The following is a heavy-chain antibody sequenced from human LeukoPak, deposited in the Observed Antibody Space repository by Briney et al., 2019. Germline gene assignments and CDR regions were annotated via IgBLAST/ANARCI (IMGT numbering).Heavy chain of an antibody. CDR3: ARHPHCSSTSCSDY. V-gene: IGHV4-39*01. D-gene: IGHD2-2*01. Sequence: PGGSLRLSCAASGFTFSNYWMSWIRQPPGKGLEWIGSIYYSGSTYYNPSLKSRVTISVDTSKNQFSLKLSSVTAADTAVYYCARHPHCSSTSCSDYWGQGTLVTVSS. CDR1: GFTFSNYW. J-gene: IGHJ4*02. CDR2: IYYSGST.